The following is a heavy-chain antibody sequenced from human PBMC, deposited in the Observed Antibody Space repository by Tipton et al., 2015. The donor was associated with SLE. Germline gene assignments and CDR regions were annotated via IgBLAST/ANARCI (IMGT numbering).Heavy chain of an antibody. V-gene: IGHV4-39*07. D-gene: IGHD1-26*01. Sequence: LRLSCTVSGASISNCRYYWGWVRQPPGKGLEWIASIYRSGSASYNPSLKSRVTISVDTSKNQFSLKLSSVTAADPAVYYCARDSWGGSYDFDCWGQGTLVTVSS. J-gene: IGHJ4*02. CDR1: GASISNCRYY. CDR3: ARDSWGGSYDFDC. CDR2: IYRSGSA.